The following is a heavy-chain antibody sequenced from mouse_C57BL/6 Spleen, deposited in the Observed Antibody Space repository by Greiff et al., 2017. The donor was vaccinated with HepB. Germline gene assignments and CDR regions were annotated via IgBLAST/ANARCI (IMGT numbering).Heavy chain of an antibody. CDR3: ASSSITTVVAIYYYAMDY. V-gene: IGHV5-17*01. D-gene: IGHD1-1*01. J-gene: IGHJ4*01. CDR2: ISSGSSTI. Sequence: EVKLVESGGGLVKPGGSLKLSCAASGFTFSDYGMHWVRQAPEKGLEWVAYISSGSSTIDYADTVKGRFTISRDTAKNTLFLQLTSLRSEDTAVYYCASSSITTVVAIYYYAMDYWGQGTSVTVSS. CDR1: GFTFSDYG.